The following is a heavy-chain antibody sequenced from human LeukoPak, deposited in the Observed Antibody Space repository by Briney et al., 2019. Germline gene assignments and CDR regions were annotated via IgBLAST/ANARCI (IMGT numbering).Heavy chain of an antibody. CDR3: ARGEHYYDSSGREFEY. CDR1: GYTFIDYY. V-gene: IGHV1-2*02. Sequence: ASVKVSCKTSGYTFIDYYMHWVRQAPGQGVEWMGWISPKSGATDYAQKFQGSVTMTWDTSMTTAYMQLSSLRSDDTAVYFCARGEHYYDSSGREFEYWGQGTLVTVSS. D-gene: IGHD3-22*01. CDR2: ISPKSGAT. J-gene: IGHJ4*02.